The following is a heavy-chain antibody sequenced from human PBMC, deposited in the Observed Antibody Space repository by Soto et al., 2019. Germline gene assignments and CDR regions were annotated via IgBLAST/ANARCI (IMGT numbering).Heavy chain of an antibody. Sequence: EVQLVESGGGLVQPGGSLKLSCAASGFTFISYWMTWVRQHPGKGLEWVANIKQDGSEKYYVDSLKGRFTIASDNAENSLYLQMDCLGVEDTAVYYCARIVAAAGSEYFHHWCQGTLVTVCS. V-gene: IGHV3-7*01. CDR2: IKQDGSEK. CDR3: ARIVAAAGSEYFHH. D-gene: IGHD6-13*01. CDR1: GFTFISYW. J-gene: IGHJ1*01.